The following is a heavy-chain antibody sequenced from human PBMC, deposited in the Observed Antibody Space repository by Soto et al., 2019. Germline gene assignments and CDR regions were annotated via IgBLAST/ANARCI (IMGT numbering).Heavy chain of an antibody. CDR3: ARDRYYGSGTYYNFYSGMDV. D-gene: IGHD3-10*01. V-gene: IGHV4-30-4*01. J-gene: IGHJ6*02. CDR2: IFHSGST. CDR1: GGSINRGAYY. Sequence: PSETLSLTCTVSGGSINRGAYYWTWVRQPPGKGLEWIGNIFHSGSTYYTPSLQGRVTISLDTSKNHFSLKLSSVTPADTAVYYCARDRYYGSGTYYNFYSGMDVWGQGTTVTVSS.